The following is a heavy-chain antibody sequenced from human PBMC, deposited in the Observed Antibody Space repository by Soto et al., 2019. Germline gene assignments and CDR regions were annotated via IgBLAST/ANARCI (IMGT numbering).Heavy chain of an antibody. CDR3: ARASGDAASWYFDL. J-gene: IGHJ2*01. CDR1: GFTFSSYA. D-gene: IGHD6-25*01. V-gene: IGHV3-30-3*01. CDR2: ISYDGSNK. Sequence: QVQLVESGGGVVQPGRSLRLSCAASGFTFSSYAMHWVRQAPGKGLEWVAVISYDGSNKYYADSVKGRFTISRDNSKNTLYLQINSLRAEETAVYYCARASGDAASWYFDLCGRGTLVNVSS.